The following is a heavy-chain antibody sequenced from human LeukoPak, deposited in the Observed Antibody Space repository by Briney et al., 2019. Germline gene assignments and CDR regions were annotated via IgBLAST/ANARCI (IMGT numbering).Heavy chain of an antibody. J-gene: IGHJ4*02. CDR2: ISYDGSNK. D-gene: IGHD1-26*01. CDR3: AKGAWELGDY. CDR1: GFTFSSYW. Sequence: PGGSLRLSCAASGFTFSSYWMHWVRQAPGKGLEWVAVISYDGSNKYYADSVKGRFTISRDNSKNTLYLQMNSLRAEDTAVYYCAKGAWELGDYWGQGTLVTVSS. V-gene: IGHV3-30*18.